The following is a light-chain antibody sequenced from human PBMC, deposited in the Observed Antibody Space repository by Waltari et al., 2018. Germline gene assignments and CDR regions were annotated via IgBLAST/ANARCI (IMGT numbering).Light chain of an antibody. Sequence: NFMLTQPPSVSESPGKTVTISCTRSSGSIAGYYVQWFQLRPGSSPTTLIYEANQRPSVVPDRFSGSIDSSSNSAALTISGLKTEDDADYYCQSYDRTNVIFGGGTKLTVL. J-gene: IGLJ2*01. CDR3: QSYDRTNVI. V-gene: IGLV6-57*01. CDR2: EAN. CDR1: SGSIAGYY.